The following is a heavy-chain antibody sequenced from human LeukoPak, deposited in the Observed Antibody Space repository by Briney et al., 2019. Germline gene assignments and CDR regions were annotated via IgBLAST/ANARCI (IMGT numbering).Heavy chain of an antibody. J-gene: IGHJ3*01. CDR3: ANEYSKGDV. D-gene: IGHD5-12*01. V-gene: IGHV3-30-3*02. CDR1: GFTFSSYA. Sequence: GGSLRLSCAASGFTFSSYAMHWVRQAPGKGLEWVAVISYDGNNKYYADSVKGRFTISRDNSKNTLYLHMNSPRAEDTAVYYCANEYSKGDVWGQGTMVTVSS. CDR2: ISYDGNNK.